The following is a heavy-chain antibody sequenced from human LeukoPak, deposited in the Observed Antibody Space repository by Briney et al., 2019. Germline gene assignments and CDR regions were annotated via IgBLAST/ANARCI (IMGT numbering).Heavy chain of an antibody. CDR2: IYTGGST. J-gene: IGHJ4*02. CDR1: GFTVSSNY. D-gene: IGHD7-27*01. Sequence: PGGSLRLSCAASGFTVSSNYMSWVRQAPGKGLEWVSVIYTGGSTSYADSVKGRFTISRDSSKNTLFLQINSLRAEDTAVYYCARASTLRTGDAHWGQGTLVTVSS. CDR3: ARASTLRTGDAH. V-gene: IGHV3-66*01.